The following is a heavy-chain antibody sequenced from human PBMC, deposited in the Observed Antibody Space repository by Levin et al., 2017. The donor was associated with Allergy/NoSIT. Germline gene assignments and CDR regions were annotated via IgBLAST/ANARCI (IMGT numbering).Heavy chain of an antibody. J-gene: IGHJ6*03. Sequence: SETLSLTCTVSGGSISSSSYYWGWIRQPPGKGLEWIGSIYYSGSTYYNPSLKSRVTISVDTSKNQFSLKLSSVTAADTAVYYCARHSRSGSDVPGYDYDYMDVWGKGTTVTVSS. CDR2: IYYSGST. CDR3: ARHSRSGSDVPGYDYDYMDV. D-gene: IGHD3-10*01. CDR1: GGSISSSSYY. V-gene: IGHV4-39*01.